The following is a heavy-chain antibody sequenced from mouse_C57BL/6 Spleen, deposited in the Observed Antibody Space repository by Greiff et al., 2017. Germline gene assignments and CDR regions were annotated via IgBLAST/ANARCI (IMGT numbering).Heavy chain of an antibody. V-gene: IGHV5-4*01. CDR3: ARDWVTTVRSGDWYFDV. CDR2: FSDGGSYT. J-gene: IGHJ1*03. Sequence: EVQGVESGGGLVKPAGSLKLSCAASGFTFSSYAMSWVRQTPEKRLVWVATFSDGGSYTYYPDNVKGRFTISRDNAKNNLYLQMSHLKSEDTAMYYCARDWVTTVRSGDWYFDVWGTGTTVTVSS. CDR1: GFTFSSYA. D-gene: IGHD1-1*01.